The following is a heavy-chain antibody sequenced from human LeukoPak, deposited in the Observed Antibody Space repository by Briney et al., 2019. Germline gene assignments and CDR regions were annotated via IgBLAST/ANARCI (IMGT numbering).Heavy chain of an antibody. D-gene: IGHD6-25*01. CDR1: GFTFSHSS. Sequence: GGSLRLSCAASGFTFSHSSLSWVRQAPGKGLEWVSYISSSSSYTNYAESVKGRFTISRDNAKNSLYLQVNSLRVEDTAVYYCARHHQRRGFDYWGQGTLVTVSS. CDR3: ARHHQRRGFDY. CDR2: ISSSSSYT. V-gene: IGHV3-11*03. J-gene: IGHJ4*02.